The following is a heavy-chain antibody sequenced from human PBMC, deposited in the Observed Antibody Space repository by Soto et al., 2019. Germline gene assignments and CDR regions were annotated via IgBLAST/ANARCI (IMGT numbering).Heavy chain of an antibody. CDR2: ISSSSSYI. Sequence: EVQLVESGGGLVKPGGSLRLSCAASGFTFSSYSMNWVRQAPGKGLEWVSYISSSSSYIYYADSVKGRFTISRDNAKNSLYLQMNSLRAEDTAVYYCARDEEGYYSSTSCYYYYYYYMDVWGKGTTVTVSS. CDR3: ARDEEGYYSSTSCYYYYYYYMDV. J-gene: IGHJ6*03. D-gene: IGHD2-2*01. CDR1: GFTFSSYS. V-gene: IGHV3-21*01.